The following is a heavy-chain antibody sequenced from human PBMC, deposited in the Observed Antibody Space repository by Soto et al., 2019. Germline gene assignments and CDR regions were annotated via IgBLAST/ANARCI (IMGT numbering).Heavy chain of an antibody. CDR3: VYWQWLVGAAFDY. V-gene: IGHV3-23*01. Sequence: EVQLLESGGGLVQPGGSLRLSCAASGFTFSSYAMSWVRQAPGKGLEWVSAISGSGGSTYYADSVKGRFTISRDNSKNTLYLQMNSLRAEDTAVYYCVYWQWLVGAAFDYWGQGTLVTVSS. J-gene: IGHJ4*02. CDR1: GFTFSSYA. D-gene: IGHD6-19*01. CDR2: ISGSGGST.